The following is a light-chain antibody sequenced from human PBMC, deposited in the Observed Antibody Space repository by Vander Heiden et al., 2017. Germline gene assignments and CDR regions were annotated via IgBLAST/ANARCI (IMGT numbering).Light chain of an antibody. Sequence: YELTQPPSVSGSPGQTASITCSGDKLGDKYACWYQQKPGQSPVLVIYQDSKRPSGIPERFSGSNSGNTATLTISGTQAMDEADYHCQAWDSSTVVFGGGTKLTVL. V-gene: IGLV3-1*01. CDR3: QAWDSSTVV. CDR2: QDS. CDR1: KLGDKY. J-gene: IGLJ2*01.